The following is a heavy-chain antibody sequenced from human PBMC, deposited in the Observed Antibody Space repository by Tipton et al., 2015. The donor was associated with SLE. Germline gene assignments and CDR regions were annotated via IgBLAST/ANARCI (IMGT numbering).Heavy chain of an antibody. D-gene: IGHD5-18*01. Sequence: TLSLTCTVSGGSISSGDYYWSWIRQPPGKGLEWIGYIYYSGSTYYNPSLKSRVTISVDTSKNQFSLKLSSVTAADTAVYYCARYYSDTAMIYYFDYWGQGTLVTVSS. V-gene: IGHV4-30-4*01. J-gene: IGHJ4*02. CDR3: ARYYSDTAMIYYFDY. CDR1: GGSISSGDYY. CDR2: IYYSGST.